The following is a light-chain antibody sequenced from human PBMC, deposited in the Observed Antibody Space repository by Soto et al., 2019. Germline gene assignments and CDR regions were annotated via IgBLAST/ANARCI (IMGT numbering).Light chain of an antibody. CDR3: QQTTSFPLT. V-gene: IGKV1-12*01. CDR1: QGISSW. CDR2: AAS. J-gene: IGKJ4*01. Sequence: DIQMTQSPSFVSASVGDIVTITCRASQGISSWLAWYQHKPGRAPKLLIHAASRLERGGPSRFSGSGSGTDFTLTIRSLQPEDFETNYCQQTTSFPLTFGGGTKVEIK.